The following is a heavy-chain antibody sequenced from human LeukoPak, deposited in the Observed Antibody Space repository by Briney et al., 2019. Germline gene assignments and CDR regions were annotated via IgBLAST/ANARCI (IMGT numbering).Heavy chain of an antibody. J-gene: IGHJ4*02. V-gene: IGHV3-21*01. Sequence: GGSLRLSCAASGFTFSSYSMNWVRKAPGKGLEWVSSISSSSSYIYYADSLKGRFTISRDNAKNSLYLQMNSLRAEDTAVYYCASVPFDFWTSYYFDYWGQGTLVTVSS. D-gene: IGHD3/OR15-3a*01. CDR1: GFTFSSYS. CDR3: ASVPFDFWTSYYFDY. CDR2: ISSSSSYI.